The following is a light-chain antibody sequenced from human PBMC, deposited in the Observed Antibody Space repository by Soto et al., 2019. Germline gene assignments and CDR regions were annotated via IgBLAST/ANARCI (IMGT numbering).Light chain of an antibody. J-gene: IGKJ3*01. V-gene: IGKV1-39*01. CDR1: QSIAYY. CDR2: AAS. CDR3: QQSSISPMFT. Sequence: DIQMTQSPSSLSASVGDRVTITCRASQSIAYYVNWFQQKPGKAPKLLIYAASSLQSGIPSRFSDGGSGTYFTLTISSLQPEDCATYYFQQSSISPMFTVGQGTKVYI.